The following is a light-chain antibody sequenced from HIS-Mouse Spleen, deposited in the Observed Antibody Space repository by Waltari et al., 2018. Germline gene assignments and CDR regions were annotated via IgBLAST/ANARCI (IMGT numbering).Light chain of an antibody. CDR3: CSYAGSYTLV. CDR2: DVS. J-gene: IGLJ2*01. Sequence: QSALTQPRSVSGSPGQSVTISCTGTSSDVGGYNYFPWYQQHPGKAPKLMIYDVSKRPSGVPDRFSGSKSGNTASLTISGLQAEDEADYYRCSYAGSYTLVFGGGTKLTVL. V-gene: IGLV2-11*01. CDR1: SSDVGGYNY.